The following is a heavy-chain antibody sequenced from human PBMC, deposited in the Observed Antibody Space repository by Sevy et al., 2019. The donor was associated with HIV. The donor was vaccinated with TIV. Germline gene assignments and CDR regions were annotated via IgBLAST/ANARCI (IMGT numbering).Heavy chain of an antibody. CDR3: AKDFTGFYGMDX. J-gene: IGHJ6*02. D-gene: IGHD3-9*01. CDR1: GXXLSSCG. CDR2: ISYDGSNK. Sequence: GGSLRLSCAASGXXLSSCGMHWARQAPGKGLEWVAVISYDGSNKYYAESVKGRFTISRDTSKNTLYLQMNSLRAEDTAVYYCAKDFTGFYGMDXWGQGTTVTVSS. V-gene: IGHV3-30*18.